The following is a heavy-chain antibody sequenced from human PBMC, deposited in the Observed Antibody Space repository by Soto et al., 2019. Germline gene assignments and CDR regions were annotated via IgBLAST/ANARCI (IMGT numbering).Heavy chain of an antibody. CDR3: TTVGLGDYDFWSGYFA. Sequence: GGSLRLSCAASGFTFSNAWMSWVRQAPGKGLEWVGRIKSKTDGGTTDYAAPVKGRFTISRDDSKNTLYLQMNSLKTEDTAVYYCTTVGLGDYDFWSGYFAWGQGTLVTVSS. J-gene: IGHJ4*02. CDR2: IKSKTDGGTT. V-gene: IGHV3-15*01. D-gene: IGHD3-3*01. CDR1: GFTFSNAW.